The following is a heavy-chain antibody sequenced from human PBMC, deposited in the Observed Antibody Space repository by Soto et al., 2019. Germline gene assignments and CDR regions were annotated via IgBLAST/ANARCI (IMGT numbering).Heavy chain of an antibody. CDR2: INHSGST. D-gene: IGHD6-6*01. V-gene: IGHV4-34*01. Sequence: SETLSLTCAVYGGSFSGYYWSWIRQPPGKGQEWIGEINHSGSTNYNPSLKSRVTISVDTSKNQFSLKLSSVTAADTAVYYCAIGQFRRIAARGGGYNWFDPWGQGTLVTVSS. CDR1: GGSFSGYY. J-gene: IGHJ5*02. CDR3: AIGQFRRIAARGGGYNWFDP.